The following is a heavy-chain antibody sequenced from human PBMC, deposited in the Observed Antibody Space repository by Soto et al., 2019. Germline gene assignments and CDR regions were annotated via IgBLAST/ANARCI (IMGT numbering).Heavy chain of an antibody. V-gene: IGHV1-3*01. CDR2: INAGNGNT. CDR1: GYTFTSYA. D-gene: IGHD2-2*01. Sequence: GASVKVSCKASGYTFTSYAMHWVRQAPGQRLEWMGWINAGNGNTKYSQKFQGRVTITRDTSASTAYMELSSLRSEDTAVYYCARVGGLYCSSTSCHPDYWGQGTLVTVSS. J-gene: IGHJ4*02. CDR3: ARVGGLYCSSTSCHPDY.